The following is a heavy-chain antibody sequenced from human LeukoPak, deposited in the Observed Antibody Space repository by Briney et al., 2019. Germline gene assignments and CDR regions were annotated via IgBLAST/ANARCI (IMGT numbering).Heavy chain of an antibody. D-gene: IGHD3-9*01. V-gene: IGHV4-39*07. CDR1: GGSISSSSYY. CDR3: ARLRYFDWLILPDAFDI. CDR2: IYYSGST. Sequence: SETLSLTCTVSGGSISSSSYYWGWIRQPPGKGLEWIGSIYYSGSTYYNPSLKSRVTISVDTSKNQFSLKLSSVTAADPAVYYCARLRYFDWLILPDAFDIWGQGTMVTVSS. J-gene: IGHJ3*02.